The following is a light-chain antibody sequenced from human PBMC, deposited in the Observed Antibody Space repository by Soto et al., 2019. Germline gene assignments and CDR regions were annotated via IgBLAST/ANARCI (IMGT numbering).Light chain of an antibody. Sequence: QSVLTQPPSVSAAPGQKVTISCSGSSSNIGTHYVSWYQQLPGTAPKLLIYENNKRPSGIPDRFSGSKSGTSATLGITGLQTGDEDDYYCAPCDSRLSAGYVFGTGTKLTVL. V-gene: IGLV1-51*02. J-gene: IGLJ1*01. CDR3: APCDSRLSAGYV. CDR1: SSNIGTHY. CDR2: ENN.